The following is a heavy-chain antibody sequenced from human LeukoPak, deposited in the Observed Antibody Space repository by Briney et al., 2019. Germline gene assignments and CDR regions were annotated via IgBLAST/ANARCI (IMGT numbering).Heavy chain of an antibody. CDR1: GGSLSTISHF. Sequence: SETLSLTCTVSGGSLSTISHFWLWLRQPPGKGLEWIGSLSDTGTTYYNPSLESRVTMSVDTSKNQFSLKLSSVTAADTAVYYCARRDHTGRSHAWFDPWGQGTLVTVSS. D-gene: IGHD1-14*01. CDR2: LSDTGTT. CDR3: ARRDHTGRSHAWFDP. J-gene: IGHJ5*02. V-gene: IGHV4-39*01.